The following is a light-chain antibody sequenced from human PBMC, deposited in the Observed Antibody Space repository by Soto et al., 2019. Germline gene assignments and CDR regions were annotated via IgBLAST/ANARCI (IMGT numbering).Light chain of an antibody. V-gene: IGLV1-44*01. J-gene: IGLJ7*01. Sequence: QSVLTQPPSTSGTPGQRVTISCSGSSSNIGSNTVNWYQHLPGTAPKLLIYSSNQRPSGVPDRFSGSKSGTSASLAVSGLQSEDEADYYCQSYDNSLSGSWVFGGGTQLTVL. CDR3: QSYDNSLSGSWV. CDR2: SSN. CDR1: SSNIGSNT.